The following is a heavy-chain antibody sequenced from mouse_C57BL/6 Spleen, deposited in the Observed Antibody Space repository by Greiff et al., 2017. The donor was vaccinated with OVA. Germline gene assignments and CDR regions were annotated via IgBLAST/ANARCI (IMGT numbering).Heavy chain of an antibody. V-gene: IGHV3-6*01. CDR3: ARNLGLRRSYAMDY. CDR1: GYSITSGYY. CDR2: ISYDGSN. D-gene: IGHD2-4*01. Sequence: EVQLQESGPGLVKPSQSLSLTCSVTGYSITSGYYWNWIRQFPGNKLEWMGYISYDGSNNYNPSLKNRISITRDTSKNQFFLKLNSVTTEDTATYYCARNLGLRRSYAMDYWGQGPSVTVSS. J-gene: IGHJ4*01.